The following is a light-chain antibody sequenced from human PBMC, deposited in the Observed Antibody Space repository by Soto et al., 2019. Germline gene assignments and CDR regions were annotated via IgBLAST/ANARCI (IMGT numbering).Light chain of an antibody. CDR2: KAS. CDR3: QHYNSYPLT. V-gene: IGKV1-5*03. Sequence: DIQMTQSPSTLSASVGDRVTITCRASQSISSWLAWYQQKPGKAPKLLIYKASSLKSGVPSRFSGSGSGTEFTLTISSLQPNDFATYYCQHYNSYPLTFGGGTKVEIK. CDR1: QSISSW. J-gene: IGKJ4*01.